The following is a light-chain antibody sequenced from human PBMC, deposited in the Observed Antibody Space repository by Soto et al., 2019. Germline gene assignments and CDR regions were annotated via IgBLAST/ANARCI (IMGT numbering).Light chain of an antibody. CDR1: SSDVGGYNL. V-gene: IGLV2-14*01. J-gene: IGLJ1*01. CDR2: DVS. Sequence: QSALTQPASVSGSPGQSITISCTGTSSDVGGYNLVSWYQQHPGKAPKLMIYDVSNRPSGVSNRFSASKSGNTASLTISGLQAEDEADYYCSSYTSSSSLAVFGTGTKVTVL. CDR3: SSYTSSSSLAV.